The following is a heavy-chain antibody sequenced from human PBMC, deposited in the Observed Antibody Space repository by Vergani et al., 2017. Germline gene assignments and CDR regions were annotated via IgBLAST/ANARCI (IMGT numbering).Heavy chain of an antibody. J-gene: IGHJ5*02. D-gene: IGHD6-13*01. CDR2: ISAYNGNT. CDR3: ARDQDSSSWLRSGWFDP. CDR1: GGTFRTYS. Sequence: QVQLVQSGAEVKKPGSSVKVSCKASGGTFRTYSINWVRQAPGQGLEWMGWISAYNGNTNYAQKLQGRVTMTTDTSTSTAYMELRSLRSDDTAVYYCARDQDSSSWLRSGWFDPWGQGTLVTVSS. V-gene: IGHV1-18*01.